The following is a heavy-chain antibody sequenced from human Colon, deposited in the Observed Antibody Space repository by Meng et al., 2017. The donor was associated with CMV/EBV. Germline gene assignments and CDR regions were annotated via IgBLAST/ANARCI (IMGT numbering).Heavy chain of an antibody. CDR1: GGSISSSNW. J-gene: IGHJ4*02. CDR2: IYHSGST. Sequence: CAGSGGSISSSNWWSWVRQPPGKGLEWIGEIYHSGSTNYNPSLKSRVTISVDKSKNQFSLKLSSVTAADTAVYYCARNAGYSSGWYVYWGQGTLVTVSS. CDR3: ARNAGYSSGWYVY. V-gene: IGHV4-4*02. D-gene: IGHD6-19*01.